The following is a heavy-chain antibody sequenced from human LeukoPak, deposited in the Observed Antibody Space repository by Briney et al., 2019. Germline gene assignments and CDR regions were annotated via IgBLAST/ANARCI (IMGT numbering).Heavy chain of an antibody. J-gene: IGHJ6*03. CDR2: INPNSGGT. V-gene: IGHV1-2*02. CDR3: ATPSGIAARQPYYYYMDV. CDR1: GYTFTGYY. Sequence: GASVKVSCKASGYTFTGYYMHWVRQAPGQGLEWMGWINPNSGGTNYAQKFQGRVTMTRDTSISTAYMELSRLRSDDTAVYYCATPSGIAARQPYYYYMDVWGKGTTVTVSS. D-gene: IGHD6-6*01.